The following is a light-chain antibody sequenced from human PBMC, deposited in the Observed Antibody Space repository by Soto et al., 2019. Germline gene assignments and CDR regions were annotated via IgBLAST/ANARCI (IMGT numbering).Light chain of an antibody. J-gene: IGKJ4*01. CDR2: GAS. Sequence: EIVLTQSQAILALSPGDRATLSCRASQSVSSSYLAWYQHKPGQAPRLLIHGASSRVTGIPDRFSGSGSGTDFTLTITRLEPEDFAVDHCQQYQSLTVGGVANVDVK. V-gene: IGKV3-20*01. CDR3: QQYQSLT. CDR1: QSVSSSY.